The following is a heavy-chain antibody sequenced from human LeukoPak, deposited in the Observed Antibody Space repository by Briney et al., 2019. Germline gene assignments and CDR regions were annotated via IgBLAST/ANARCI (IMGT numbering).Heavy chain of an antibody. Sequence: PSETLSLTCTVSGGSISSYYWSWIRQPAGKGLEWIGRIYTSGSTNYNPSLKSRVTMSIDTSKNQFSLKLSSVTAADTAVYYCARHRRSTVITDHYYYYYMDVWGKGTTVTVSS. CDR2: IYTSGST. V-gene: IGHV4-4*07. CDR1: GGSISSYY. CDR3: ARHRRSTVITDHYYYYYMDV. D-gene: IGHD4-11*01. J-gene: IGHJ6*03.